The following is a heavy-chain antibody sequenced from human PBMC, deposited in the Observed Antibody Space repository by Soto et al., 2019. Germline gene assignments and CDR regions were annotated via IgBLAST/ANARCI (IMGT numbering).Heavy chain of an antibody. J-gene: IGHJ3*02. CDR2: ISGSGGST. CDR1: GFTFSSYA. CDR3: AKDIVVVVAATPTAFDI. V-gene: IGHV3-23*01. D-gene: IGHD2-15*01. Sequence: PGGSLRLSCAASGFTFSSYAMSSVRQAPGKGLEWVSAISGSGGSTYYADSVKGRFTISRDNSKNTLYLQMNSLRAEDTAVYYCAKDIVVVVAATPTAFDIWGQGTMVTVSS.